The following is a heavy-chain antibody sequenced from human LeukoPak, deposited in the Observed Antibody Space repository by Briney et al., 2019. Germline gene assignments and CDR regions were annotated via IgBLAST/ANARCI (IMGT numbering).Heavy chain of an antibody. Sequence: PGGSLRLSCAASGFTFSSYAMSWVRQAPGKGLEWVAVISYDGSNKYYADSVKGRFTISRDNSKNTLYLQMNSLRAEDTAVYYCARDYGYCSSTSCYTVWGYYYYGMDVWGQGTTVTVSS. CDR1: GFTFSSYA. J-gene: IGHJ6*02. CDR3: ARDYGYCSSTSCYTVWGYYYYGMDV. CDR2: ISYDGSNK. D-gene: IGHD2-2*02. V-gene: IGHV3-30-3*01.